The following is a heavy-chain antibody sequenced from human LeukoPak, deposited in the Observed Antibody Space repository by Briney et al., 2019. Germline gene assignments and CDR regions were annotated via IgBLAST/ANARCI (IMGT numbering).Heavy chain of an antibody. D-gene: IGHD5-12*01. V-gene: IGHV4-31*03. CDR1: GGSISSGGYY. J-gene: IGHJ2*01. Sequence: PSETLSLTCTVSGGSISSGGYYWSWIRQHPGKGLEWIGYIYYSGSTYYNPSLKSRVTISVDTSKNQFSLKLSSVTAADTAVYYCARDRSYSGYDSWYFDLWGRGTLVTVSS. CDR2: IYYSGST. CDR3: ARDRSYSGYDSWYFDL.